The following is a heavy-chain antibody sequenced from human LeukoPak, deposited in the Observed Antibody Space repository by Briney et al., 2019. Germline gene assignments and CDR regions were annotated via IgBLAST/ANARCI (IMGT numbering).Heavy chain of an antibody. CDR3: AKSGGIAAWQSFGC. Sequence: GGSLRLSCAASGFTFSSYAMTWVRQAPGKGLEWVSGISGSGDSIYYADSVKGRFTISRDNSKSTLYLQMNSLRAEDTAVYYCAKSGGIAAWQSFGCWGQGTLVTVSS. V-gene: IGHV3-23*01. J-gene: IGHJ4*02. CDR2: ISGSGDSI. D-gene: IGHD6-13*01. CDR1: GFTFSSYA.